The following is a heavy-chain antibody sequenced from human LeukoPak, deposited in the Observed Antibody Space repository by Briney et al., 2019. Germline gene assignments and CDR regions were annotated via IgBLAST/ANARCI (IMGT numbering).Heavy chain of an antibody. Sequence: PGGSLRLSCAASGFTFSSYAMSWVRQAPGKGLEWVSAISGSGGSTYYADSVKGRFTISRDNSKNTLYLQMNSLRAEDTAVYYCARRIQLWSRPFDYWGQRTLVTVSS. CDR1: GFTFSSYA. V-gene: IGHV3-23*01. CDR3: ARRIQLWSRPFDY. J-gene: IGHJ4*02. D-gene: IGHD5-18*01. CDR2: ISGSGGST.